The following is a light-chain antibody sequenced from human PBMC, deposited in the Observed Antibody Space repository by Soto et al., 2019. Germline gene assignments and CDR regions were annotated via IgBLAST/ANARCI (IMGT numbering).Light chain of an antibody. V-gene: IGLV4-69*01. CDR3: QTWGTGIVV. CDR2: LNSDGSH. CDR1: SGHSSYA. Sequence: QPVLTQSPSASASLGASVKLTCTLSSGHSSYAIAWHQQQPEKGPRYLMKLNSDGSHSKGAGIPDRFSGSSSGAERYLTSSSLQSEDEADYYCQTWGTGIVVFRGGTKLTVL. J-gene: IGLJ2*01.